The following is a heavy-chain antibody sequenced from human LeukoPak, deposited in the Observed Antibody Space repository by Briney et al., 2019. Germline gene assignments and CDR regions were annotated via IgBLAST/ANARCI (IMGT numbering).Heavy chain of an antibody. V-gene: IGHV3-20*04. CDR3: AKNRPAVRGDDRP. CDR1: GFSIDDYG. D-gene: IGHD3-10*01. J-gene: IGHJ4*02. CDR2: INWSGGST. Sequence: GGSLRLSCAATGFSIDDYGMNWVRQAPGKGLEWVSGINWSGGSTDYIDSVKGRFTISRDNSKNTVYLQMNSLRAEDTAVYYCAKNRPAVRGDDRPWGQGSLVTVSS.